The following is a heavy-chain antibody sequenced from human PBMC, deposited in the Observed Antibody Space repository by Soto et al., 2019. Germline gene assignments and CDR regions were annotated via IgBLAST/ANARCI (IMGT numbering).Heavy chain of an antibody. V-gene: IGHV3-33*01. CDR3: ARGGPAATDGFDI. D-gene: IGHD1-26*01. CDR1: GFTFSSYG. Sequence: PGGYLRLSCAASGFTFSSYGMHWVRQAPGKGLEWVAVIWYDGSNKYYADSVKGRFTISRDNSKNTLYLQMNSLRAEDTAVYYSARGGPAATDGFDIWGQGTMVT. CDR2: IWYDGSNK. J-gene: IGHJ3*02.